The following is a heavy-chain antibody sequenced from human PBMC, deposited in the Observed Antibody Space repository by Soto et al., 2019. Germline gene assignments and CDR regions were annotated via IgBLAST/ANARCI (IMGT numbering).Heavy chain of an antibody. V-gene: IGHV3-30-3*01. D-gene: IGHD3-16*01. J-gene: IGHJ6*02. CDR1: GFTFSSYA. CDR2: ISYDGSNK. Sequence: QVQLVESGGGVVQPGRSLRLSCAASGFTFSSYAMHWVRQAPGKGLEWVAVISYDGSNKYYADSVKGRFTISRDNSKNTLYLQMNSLRAEDTAVYYCARERGMPHDYYYGMDVWGQGTTVTVSS. CDR3: ARERGMPHDYYYGMDV.